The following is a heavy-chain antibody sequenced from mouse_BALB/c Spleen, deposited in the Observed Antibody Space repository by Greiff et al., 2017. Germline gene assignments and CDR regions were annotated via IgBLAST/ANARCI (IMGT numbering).Heavy chain of an antibody. CDR2: INPSSGYT. CDR3: ARDPTGTWAY. Sequence: AAELARPGASVKMSCKASGYTFTSYTMHWVKQRPGQGLEWIGYINPSSGYTEYNQKFKDKTTLTADKSSSTAYMQLSSLTSEDSAVYYCARDPTGTWAYWGQGTLVTVSA. V-gene: IGHV1-4*02. J-gene: IGHJ3*01. CDR1: GYTFTSYT. D-gene: IGHD4-1*02.